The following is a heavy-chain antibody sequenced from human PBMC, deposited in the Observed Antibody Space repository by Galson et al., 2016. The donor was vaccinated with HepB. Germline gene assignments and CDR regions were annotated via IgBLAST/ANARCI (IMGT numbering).Heavy chain of an antibody. CDR1: GFTFSSYA. Sequence: SLRLSCAGSGFTFSSYAMSWVRQAPGKGLEWVSVISGRGSSTYYADSVKGRFIISRDNPKNTLFLHMNSLRAEDTAIYYCAKVYCSGANCPAGSYYFDYWGQGTLVTVSS. J-gene: IGHJ4*02. D-gene: IGHD2-15*01. CDR2: ISGRGSST. V-gene: IGHV3-23*01. CDR3: AKVYCSGANCPAGSYYFDY.